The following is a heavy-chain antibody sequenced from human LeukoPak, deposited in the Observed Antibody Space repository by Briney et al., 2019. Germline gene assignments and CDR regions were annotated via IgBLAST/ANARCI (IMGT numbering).Heavy chain of an antibody. J-gene: IGHJ3*02. D-gene: IGHD2-2*01. V-gene: IGHV4-34*01. CDR1: GGSFSGYY. CDR3: ARRKGYCSSTSCYSWVTAFDI. Sequence: SETLSLTCAVYGGSFSGYYWSWIRQPPGKGLEWIGEINHSGSTNYNPSLKSRVTISVDTSKNQFSLKLSSVTAADTAVYYCARRKGYCSSTSCYSWVTAFDIWAQGTMVTVSS. CDR2: INHSGST.